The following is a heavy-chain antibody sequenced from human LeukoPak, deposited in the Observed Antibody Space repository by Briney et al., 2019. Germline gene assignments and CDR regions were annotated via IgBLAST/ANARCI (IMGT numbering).Heavy chain of an antibody. V-gene: IGHV1-69*06. Sequence: SVRVSCKASGGTFSSYAISWVRQAPGQGLEWMGGIIPIFGTANYAQKFQGRVTITADKSTSTAYMELSSLRSEDTAVYYCATAPTVHSYQDYWGQGTLVTVSS. J-gene: IGHJ4*02. CDR2: IIPIFGTA. D-gene: IGHD5-18*01. CDR1: GGTFSSYA. CDR3: ATAPTVHSYQDY.